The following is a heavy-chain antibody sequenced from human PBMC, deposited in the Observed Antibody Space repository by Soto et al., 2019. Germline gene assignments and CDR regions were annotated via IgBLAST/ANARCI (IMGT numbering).Heavy chain of an antibody. CDR2: ISGSGNRT. D-gene: IGHD1-26*01. J-gene: IGHJ6*02. CDR3: AKEVTSGSYSHYYYGLDV. V-gene: IGHV3-23*01. Sequence: EVPLLESGGGLVQPWVTLRLYCAASGFTLSSYAMSWVRQSPGKGLEWVAAISGSGNRTFNAESVKGRFTISSDNAKNALYLQMNSLRVEDTAVYYCAKEVTSGSYSHYYYGLDVWGQGTMVTVSS. CDR1: GFTLSSYA.